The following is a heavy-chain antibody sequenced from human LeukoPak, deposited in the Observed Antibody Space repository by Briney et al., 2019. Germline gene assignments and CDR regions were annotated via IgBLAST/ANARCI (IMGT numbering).Heavy chain of an antibody. CDR3: ARKSRYCSSTSCALGYMDV. J-gene: IGHJ6*03. D-gene: IGHD2-2*01. CDR1: GFTFSSYW. Sequence: GGSLRLSCAASGFTFSSYWMSWVRQAAGKGLEWVANIKQDGSEKYYVDSVKGRFTISRDNAKNSLYLQMNSLRAEDTAVYYCARKSRYCSSTSCALGYMDVWGKGTTVTVSS. CDR2: IKQDGSEK. V-gene: IGHV3-7*01.